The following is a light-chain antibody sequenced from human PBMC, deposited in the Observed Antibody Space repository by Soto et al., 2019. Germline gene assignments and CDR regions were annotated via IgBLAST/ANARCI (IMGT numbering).Light chain of an antibody. J-gene: IGKJ5*01. V-gene: IGKV3-11*01. CDR2: DAS. CDR1: QSVSSY. Sequence: EIVLTQSPATLSLSPGERATLSCRASQSVSSYLAWYQQKPGQAPRLLIYDASNRATGIPARFSGSGSGTDFTLTISRLEPEDVAVYYWQQRSNWITFGQGTRLEIK. CDR3: QQRSNWIT.